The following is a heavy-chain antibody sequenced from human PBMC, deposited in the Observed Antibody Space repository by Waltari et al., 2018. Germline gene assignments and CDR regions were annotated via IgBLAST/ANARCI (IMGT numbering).Heavy chain of an antibody. J-gene: IGHJ4*02. V-gene: IGHV1-69*02. CDR1: GGTFSSYT. CDR3: ARVSRQGRDAYFDY. CDR2: IIPILGIA. Sequence: QVQLVQSGAEVKKPGSSVKVSCKASGGTFSSYTISWVRQAPGQGLEWMGRIIPILGIANYAQKFQGRVTITADKSTSTAYMELSSLRSEDTAVYYCARVSRQGRDAYFDYWGQGTLVTVSS. D-gene: IGHD2-15*01.